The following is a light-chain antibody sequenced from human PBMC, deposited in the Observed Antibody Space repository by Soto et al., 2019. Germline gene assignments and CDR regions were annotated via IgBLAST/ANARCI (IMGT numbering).Light chain of an antibody. V-gene: IGKV1-39*01. CDR2: GAS. CDR1: QIISSL. J-gene: IGKJ2*01. Sequence: DIQMTQSPSSLSASVGDRVTITCRASQIISSLLNWYQQEPGKAPKLLIYGASSLQRGVPSRFSGGGSGTYFTLTIGSLQPEEFATYYCQQSYSTPYTFGQGTELEIK. CDR3: QQSYSTPYT.